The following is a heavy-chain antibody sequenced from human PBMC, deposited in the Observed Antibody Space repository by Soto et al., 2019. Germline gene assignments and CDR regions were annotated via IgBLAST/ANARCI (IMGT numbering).Heavy chain of an antibody. D-gene: IGHD2-15*01. V-gene: IGHV3-23*01. CDR3: ARKREDFGRDNPSYYYYMDV. CDR2: ISGSDGST. Sequence: GGSLRLSCAASGFTFSSYAMSWVRQAPGKGLEWVSAISGSDGSTYYADSLKGRFTISRDNSKNTLYLQMNSLRAEDTAVYYCARKREDFGRDNPSYYYYMDVWGKGTTVTVSS. J-gene: IGHJ6*03. CDR1: GFTFSSYA.